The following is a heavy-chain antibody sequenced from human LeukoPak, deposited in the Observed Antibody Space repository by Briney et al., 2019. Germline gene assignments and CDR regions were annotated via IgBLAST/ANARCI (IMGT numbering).Heavy chain of an antibody. J-gene: IGHJ6*02. CDR2: ISYDGSNK. V-gene: IGHV3-30*18. Sequence: PGGSLRLSCAASGFTFSSYGMHWVRQAPGKGLEWAAVISYDGSNKYYADSVKGRFTISRDNSKNTLYLQMNSLRAEDTAVYYCAKGYDLYGMDVWGQGTTVTVSS. D-gene: IGHD1-1*01. CDR1: GFTFSSYG. CDR3: AKGYDLYGMDV.